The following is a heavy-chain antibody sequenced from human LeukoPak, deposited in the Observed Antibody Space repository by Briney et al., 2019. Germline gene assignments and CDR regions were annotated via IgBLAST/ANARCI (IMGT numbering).Heavy chain of an antibody. V-gene: IGHV4-38-2*01. D-gene: IGHD3-22*01. CDR3: ARNDSSGYFDY. Sequence: SQTLSLTCAVSDYSISSGNYWGWIRQPPGKGLEWIGNVYHSGSTHYSPSLKSRATIAVDTSKNQFSLKLSSVTAADTAVYYCARNDSSGYFDYWGQGTLVTVSS. CDR1: DYSISSGNY. J-gene: IGHJ4*02. CDR2: VYHSGST.